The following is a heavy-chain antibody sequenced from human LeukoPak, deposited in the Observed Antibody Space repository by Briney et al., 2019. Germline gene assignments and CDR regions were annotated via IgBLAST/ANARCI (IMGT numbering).Heavy chain of an antibody. J-gene: IGHJ4*02. CDR3: ARDFGEMPNY. CDR1: GYTFTRYY. CDR2: IDPSGGST. V-gene: IGHV1-46*01. Sequence: ASVKVSCKASGYTFTRYYMHWVRQAPGQRLEWMGIIDPSGGSTSYAQNFQGGVTMTRDATTSTVYLELSSLRSEDTAVYYCARDFGEMPNYWGQGTLVTVSS. D-gene: IGHD5-24*01.